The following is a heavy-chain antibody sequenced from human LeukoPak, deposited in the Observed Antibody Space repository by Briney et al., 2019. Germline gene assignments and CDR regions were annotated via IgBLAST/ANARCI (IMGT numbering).Heavy chain of an antibody. V-gene: IGHV4-39*01. J-gene: IGHJ5*02. D-gene: IGHD4-17*01. CDR2: IYYSGST. CDR3: ARGTTVTTLGS. CDR1: GGSISSSSYY. Sequence: PSETLSLTCTVSGGSISSSSYYWGWIRQPPGKGLEWTGSIYYSGSTYYNPSLKSRVTISVDTSKNQFSLKLSSVTAADTAVYYCARGTTVTTLGSWGQGTLVTGSS.